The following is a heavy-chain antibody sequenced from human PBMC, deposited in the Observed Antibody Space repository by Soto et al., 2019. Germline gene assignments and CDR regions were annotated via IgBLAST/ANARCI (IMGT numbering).Heavy chain of an antibody. V-gene: IGHV4-39*01. D-gene: IGHD2-2*01. CDR2: IYYSGTS. J-gene: IGHJ5*02. Sequence: QLQLQESGPGLVTPSEPLSLTCTVSGGSISDDTYYWGWIRQPPGKGLEWIGSIYYSGTSSYNPSLESRVTMAVDTSKKQLSLRLRSVTATDTAVYYCARRHCTSPGCVPLDHWGHGTLVTVSS. CDR1: GGSISDDTYY. CDR3: ARRHCTSPGCVPLDH.